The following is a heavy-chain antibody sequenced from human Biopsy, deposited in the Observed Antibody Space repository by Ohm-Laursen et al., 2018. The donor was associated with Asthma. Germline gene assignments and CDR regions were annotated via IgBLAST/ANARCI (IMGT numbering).Heavy chain of an antibody. V-gene: IGHV1-3*04. CDR1: GYNFISFA. CDR2: VNTGNGDT. J-gene: IGHJ3*01. Sequence: ASVKVSCKASGYNFISFAIHWVRQAPGQGLEWVGWVNTGNGDTKYSQKFQGRVTITRDTSASTAYMELRSLRSEDTATYYCARTYYDFLTGQVKDVFGVWGQGTMVTVSS. D-gene: IGHD3-9*01. CDR3: ARTYYDFLTGQVKDVFGV.